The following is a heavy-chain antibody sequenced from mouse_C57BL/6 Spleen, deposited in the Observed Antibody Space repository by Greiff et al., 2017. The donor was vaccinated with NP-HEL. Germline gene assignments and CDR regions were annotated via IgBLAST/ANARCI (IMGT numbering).Heavy chain of an antibody. V-gene: IGHV1-69*01. Sequence: QVQLQQSGAELVMPGASVKLSCKASGYTFTSYWMHWVKQRPGQGLEWIGEIDPSDSYTNYNQKFKGKSTLTVDKSSSTAYMQLSSLTSEDSAVYYCARWGYDGPFDYWGQGTTLTVSS. CDR2: IDPSDSYT. CDR3: ARWGYDGPFDY. CDR1: GYTFTSYW. D-gene: IGHD2-2*01. J-gene: IGHJ2*01.